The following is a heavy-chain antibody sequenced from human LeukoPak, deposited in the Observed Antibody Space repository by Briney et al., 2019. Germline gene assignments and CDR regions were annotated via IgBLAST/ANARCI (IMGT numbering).Heavy chain of an antibody. CDR2: IYYSGST. CDR3: ARGGAYYDILTGYSYNWFDP. V-gene: IGHV4-59*01. Sequence: PSETLSLTCTVSGGSISSYYWSWIRQPPGKGLEWIVYIYYSGSTNYNPSLKSRVTISVDTSKNQFSLKLSSVTAADTAVYYCARGGAYYDILTGYSYNWFDPWGQGTLVTVSS. D-gene: IGHD3-9*01. J-gene: IGHJ5*02. CDR1: GGSISSYY.